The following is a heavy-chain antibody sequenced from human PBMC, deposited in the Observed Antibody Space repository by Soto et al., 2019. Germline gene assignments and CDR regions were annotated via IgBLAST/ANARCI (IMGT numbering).Heavy chain of an antibody. Sequence: EVQLVESGGGLVQPGRSLRLSCAASGFTFDDYAMHWVRQAPGKGLEWVSGISWNSGSIGYADSVKGRFTISRDNAKNSLYLQMNSLRAEDTAVYYCAKIIDDSSGYLGPDAFDIWGQGTMVTVSS. CDR3: AKIIDDSSGYLGPDAFDI. CDR1: GFTFDDYA. CDR2: ISWNSGSI. J-gene: IGHJ3*02. V-gene: IGHV3-9*01. D-gene: IGHD3-22*01.